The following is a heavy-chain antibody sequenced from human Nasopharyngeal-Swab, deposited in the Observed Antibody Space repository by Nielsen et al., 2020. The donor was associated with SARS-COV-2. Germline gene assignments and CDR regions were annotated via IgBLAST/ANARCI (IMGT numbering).Heavy chain of an antibody. CDR2: INHSGST. CDR3: ARGLSGIVPAPILGLGPYYYYYYYMDV. V-gene: IGHV4-34*01. D-gene: IGHD2-2*01. J-gene: IGHJ6*03. Sequence: RQAPGKGLEWIAEINHSGSTNYNPSLKSRVTLSVDTSMDQFSLELSSVTAADTAVYYCARGLSGIVPAPILGLGPYYYYYYYMDVWGKGTTVTVSS.